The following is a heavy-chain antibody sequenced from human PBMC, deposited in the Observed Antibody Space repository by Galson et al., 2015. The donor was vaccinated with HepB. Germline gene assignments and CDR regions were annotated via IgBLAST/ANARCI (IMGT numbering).Heavy chain of an antibody. Sequence: ETLSLTCTVSGGSISSSSYYWGWIRQPPGKGLEWIGSIYYSGSTYYNPSLKSRVTISVDTSKNQLSLKLSSVTAADTAVYYCAREPPGIAWGSFDYWGQGTLVTVSS. D-gene: IGHD6-13*01. CDR2: IYYSGST. V-gene: IGHV4-39*07. CDR1: GGSISSSSYY. J-gene: IGHJ4*02. CDR3: AREPPGIAWGSFDY.